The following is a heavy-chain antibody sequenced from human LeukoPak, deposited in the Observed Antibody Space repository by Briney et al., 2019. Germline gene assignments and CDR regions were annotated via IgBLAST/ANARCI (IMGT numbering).Heavy chain of an antibody. CDR2: IFQTETT. D-gene: IGHD3-10*01. V-gene: IGHV4-39*01. J-gene: IGHJ4*02. Sequence: PSETLSLTCTVSGGSISTSNIYWGWIRQPPGRGLEWIGNIFQTETTCHNPSLQSRVTISVDTSKKQFSLKLSSVTAADTAVYYCARLTVESLSVDYWGQGILVTVSS. CDR1: GGSISTSNIY. CDR3: ARLTVESLSVDY.